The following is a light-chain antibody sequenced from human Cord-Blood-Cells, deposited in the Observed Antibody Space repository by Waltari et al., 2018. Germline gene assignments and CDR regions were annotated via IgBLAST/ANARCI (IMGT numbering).Light chain of an antibody. CDR1: STDVGGYTS. V-gene: IGLV2-14*03. J-gene: IGLJ3*02. Sequence: SALTQPASVSGSPGQSITTPCTGASTDVGGYTSSPLYQQHPGKAPNLMIYDVSNRPSGVSNRCSGSKSGNTASLTSSGLQAEDEADYYCSSYTSSSTGVFGGGTKLTVL. CDR3: SSYTSSSTGV. CDR2: DVS.